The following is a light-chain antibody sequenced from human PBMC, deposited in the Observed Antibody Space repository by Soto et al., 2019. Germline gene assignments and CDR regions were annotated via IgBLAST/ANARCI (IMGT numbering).Light chain of an antibody. Sequence: QSVLTQPPSASGTPGQRVTIACSGSSSNIGSNTVHWYQQLPGTAPKLLIYSNSQRPSGVSDRFSGSKSGTSASLAISGLQSEDEADYYCAAWDGSLNGHVFGTGNKLTVL. J-gene: IGLJ1*01. CDR3: AAWDGSLNGHV. CDR2: SNS. V-gene: IGLV1-44*01. CDR1: SSNIGSNT.